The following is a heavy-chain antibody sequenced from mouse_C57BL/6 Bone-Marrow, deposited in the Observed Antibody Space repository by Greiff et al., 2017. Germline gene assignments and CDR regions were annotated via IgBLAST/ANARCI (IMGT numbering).Heavy chain of an antibody. CDR3: TIPSYYYGSSYNARDY. CDR1: GFTFSDAW. Sequence: EVKVVESGGGLVQPGGSMKLSCAASGFTFSDAWMDWVRQSPEKGLEWVAEIRNKANNHATYYAESVKGRFTISRDDSKSSVYLQMNSLRAEDTGIYYCTIPSYYYGSSYNARDYWGQGTSVTVSS. J-gene: IGHJ4*01. V-gene: IGHV6-6*01. CDR2: IRNKANNHAT. D-gene: IGHD1-1*01.